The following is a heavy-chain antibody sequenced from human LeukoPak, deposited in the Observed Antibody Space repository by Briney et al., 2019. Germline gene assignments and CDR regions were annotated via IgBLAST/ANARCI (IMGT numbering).Heavy chain of an antibody. D-gene: IGHD2-15*01. V-gene: IGHV1-2*02. J-gene: IGHJ6*02. Sequence: GASVKLSCKASGYIFTGYYIHWVRQAPGQGLEWMGWINPNSGGTNYAQKFQGRITMTRDTSISTAYMELSGLTSDDTAVYYCARVAARDYYYGMDVWGQGTTVTVSS. CDR1: GYIFTGYY. CDR2: INPNSGGT. CDR3: ARVAARDYYYGMDV.